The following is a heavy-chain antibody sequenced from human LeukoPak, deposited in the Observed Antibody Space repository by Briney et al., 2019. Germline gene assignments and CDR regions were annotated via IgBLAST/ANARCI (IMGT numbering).Heavy chain of an antibody. J-gene: IGHJ3*02. D-gene: IGHD1-26*01. Sequence: GESLKISCKGSGYSFTTYWIGWARQMPGIGLEWMGFIYGGGTDTRYSPSFQGQVTISIDKSINTAYLQWSSLKASDTAMYYCAIGGAFDIWGQGTMVTVSS. CDR3: AIGGAFDI. CDR1: GYSFTTYW. CDR2: IYGGGTDT. V-gene: IGHV5-51*01.